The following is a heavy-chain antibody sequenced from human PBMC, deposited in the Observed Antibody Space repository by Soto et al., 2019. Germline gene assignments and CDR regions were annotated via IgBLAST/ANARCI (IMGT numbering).Heavy chain of an antibody. D-gene: IGHD3-22*01. V-gene: IGHV3-33*01. Sequence: QVQLVESGGGVVQPGRSLRLSCAASGFTFRSYGMQWVRQAPGKGLEWVAVIWYDGSKKYHADSVKGRFTISRDDSKNTLFLQMNSLRAEDTAVYYCARDRGDSSGYYSYNGMDVWGQGTTVTVSS. J-gene: IGHJ6*02. CDR2: IWYDGSKK. CDR3: ARDRGDSSGYYSYNGMDV. CDR1: GFTFRSYG.